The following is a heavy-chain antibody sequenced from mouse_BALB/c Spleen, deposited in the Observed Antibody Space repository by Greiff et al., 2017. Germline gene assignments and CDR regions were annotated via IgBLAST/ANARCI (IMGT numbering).Heavy chain of an antibody. CDR1: GYTFTSYW. CDR2: IYPGSGST. D-gene: IGHD1-3*01. CDR3: TRSGGGVPYYFDY. J-gene: IGHJ2*01. Sequence: LQQPGSELVRPGASVKLSCKASGYTFTSYWMHWVKQRPGQGLEWIGNIYPGSGSTNYDEKFKSKATLTVDTSSSTAYMQLSSLTSEDSAVYYLTRSGGGVPYYFDYWGQGTTLTVSS. V-gene: IGHV1S22*01.